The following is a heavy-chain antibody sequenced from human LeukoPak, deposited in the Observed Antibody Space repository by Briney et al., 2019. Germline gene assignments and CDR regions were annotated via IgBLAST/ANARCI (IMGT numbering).Heavy chain of an antibody. D-gene: IGHD3-22*01. Sequence: GGSLRLSCAASGFTFSSYWMHWVRQAPGKGLVWVSRINSDGSSTSYADSVKGRFTISRDNAKNTLYLQMNSLRAEDTAVYYCARGRPYYYDSSGYHYFDYWGPGTLVTVSS. V-gene: IGHV3-74*01. CDR2: INSDGSST. J-gene: IGHJ4*02. CDR3: ARGRPYYYDSSGYHYFDY. CDR1: GFTFSSYW.